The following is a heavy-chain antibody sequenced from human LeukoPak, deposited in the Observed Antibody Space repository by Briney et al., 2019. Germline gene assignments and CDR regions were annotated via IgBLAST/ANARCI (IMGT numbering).Heavy chain of an antibody. J-gene: IGHJ4*02. CDR1: GGSIRNYY. V-gene: IGHV4-59*08. Sequence: SETLSLTCSVSGGSIRNYYWTWIRQPPGKGLEWIGHVSNSGSTKYNPSLKSRVTISIDTSKKHFSLKLSSVTAADTAVYYCASRAYYDSSGLDYWGQGILVTVSP. CDR2: VSNSGST. CDR3: ASRAYYDSSGLDY. D-gene: IGHD3-22*01.